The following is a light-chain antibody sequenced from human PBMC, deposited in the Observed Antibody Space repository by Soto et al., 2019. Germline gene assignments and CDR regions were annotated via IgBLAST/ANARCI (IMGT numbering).Light chain of an antibody. V-gene: IGKV3-20*01. Sequence: EIVLTQSPGTLSLSPGESAALSCRASQSVDTYLNWYQQKPGQAPRLLIYGASSRATGIPDRFSGSGSGTDFILTIRRLEPEDFAVYYCQHHGGQPLFVFGPGTRVDIK. CDR1: QSVDTY. J-gene: IGKJ3*01. CDR2: GAS. CDR3: QHHGGQPLFV.